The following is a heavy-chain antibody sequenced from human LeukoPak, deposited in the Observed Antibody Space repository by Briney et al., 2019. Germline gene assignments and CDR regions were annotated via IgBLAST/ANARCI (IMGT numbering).Heavy chain of an antibody. V-gene: IGHV4-39*01. J-gene: IGHJ4*02. CDR2: IYYSGST. CDR1: GGSFSSSSYY. CDR3: ARHVYDSSGYYYDPYFDY. Sequence: SETLSLTCTASGGSFSSSSYYWGWIRQPPGKGLEWIGSIYYSGSTYYNPSLKSRVTISVDTSKNQFSLKLSSVTAADTAVYYCARHVYDSSGYYYDPYFDYWGQGTLVTVSS. D-gene: IGHD3-22*01.